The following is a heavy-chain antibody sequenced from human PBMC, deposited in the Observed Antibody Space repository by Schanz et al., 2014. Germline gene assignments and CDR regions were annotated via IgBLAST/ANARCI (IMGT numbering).Heavy chain of an antibody. D-gene: IGHD3-22*01. V-gene: IGHV3-30*02. CDR1: GFSFSGYG. CDR3: AKEDRNHNSDYVY. J-gene: IGHJ4*02. CDR2: IRYDGSSK. Sequence: QVQLVESGGGVAQPGGSLRLSCAASGFSFSGYGMHWVRQAPGKGLEWVAFIRYDGSSKYYADSVRGRFTISRDDSKNTLYLQMNSLRPEDTAVYYCAKEDRNHNSDYVYWGQGTLVTVSS.